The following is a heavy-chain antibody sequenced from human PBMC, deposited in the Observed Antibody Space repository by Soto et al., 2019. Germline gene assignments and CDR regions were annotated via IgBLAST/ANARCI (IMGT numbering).Heavy chain of an antibody. J-gene: IGHJ4*02. CDR2: IYYSGST. Sequence: PSETLSLTCTVCGGSVSSCRYYWSWVRQPPGKGLEWIGYIYYSGSTNYNPSLKSRVTISVDTSKNQFSLKLSSVTAADTAVYYCARATTVVSADYWGQGTLVTVSS. CDR3: ARATTVVSADY. CDR1: GGSVSSCRYY. V-gene: IGHV4-61*01. D-gene: IGHD4-17*01.